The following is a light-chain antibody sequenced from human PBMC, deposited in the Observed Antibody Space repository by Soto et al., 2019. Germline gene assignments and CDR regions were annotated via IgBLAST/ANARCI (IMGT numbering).Light chain of an antibody. CDR1: SSNIETHD. CDR3: ATWDDSLSGVV. J-gene: IGLJ2*01. Sequence: QPVLTQPPSASGTPGQRVTISCSGGSSNIETHDIYWHQQLPGSAPKLLIYSNDQRPSGVPDRFSASKSGTSASLAISGLRSEDEAEYFCATWDDSLSGVVFGGGTKLTVL. V-gene: IGLV1-47*02. CDR2: SND.